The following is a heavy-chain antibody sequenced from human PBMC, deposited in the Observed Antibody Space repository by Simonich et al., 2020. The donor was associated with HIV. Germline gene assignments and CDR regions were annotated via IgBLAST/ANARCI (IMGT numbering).Heavy chain of an antibody. CDR2: ITPIFGTA. CDR1: GGTFSSFA. D-gene: IGHD3-10*01. CDR3: ARKGGGRGVYYFDY. Sequence: QVQLVQSGAEVKKPGSSVKVSCKASGGTFSSFAISWVRQAPGLGLEWVVGITPIFGTANYAQMFQGRVTITADESTSTAYMELSSLRSEDTGIYYCARKGGGRGVYYFDYWGQGTLVTVSS. J-gene: IGHJ4*02. V-gene: IGHV1-69*13.